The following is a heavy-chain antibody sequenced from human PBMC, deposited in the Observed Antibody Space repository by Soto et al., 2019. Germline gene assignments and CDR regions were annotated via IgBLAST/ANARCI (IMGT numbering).Heavy chain of an antibody. D-gene: IGHD3-16*02. CDR1: GFTFSSYA. J-gene: IGHJ4*02. V-gene: IGHV3-23*01. Sequence: SLRLSCAASGFTFSSYAMSWVRQAPGKGLEWVSAISGSGGSKYYADSVKGRFTISRDNSKNTLYLQMNSLRAGDTAVYYCAKDHGIWGSHRYTSSDYWGQGTLVTVSS. CDR2: ISGSGGSK. CDR3: AKDHGIWGSHRYTSSDY.